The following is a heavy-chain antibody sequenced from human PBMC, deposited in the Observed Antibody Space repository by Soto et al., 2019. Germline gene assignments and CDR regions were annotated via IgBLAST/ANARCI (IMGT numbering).Heavy chain of an antibody. Sequence: SETLSLTCTVSGGSISSGDYYWSWIRQPPGKGLEWIGYIYYSGSTYYNPSLKSRVTISVDTSKNQFSLKLSSVTAADTAVYYCARDLVSSQQLVHSSSHFDYWGQGTLVTVSS. J-gene: IGHJ4*02. CDR2: IYYSGST. D-gene: IGHD6-13*01. CDR1: GGSISSGDYY. CDR3: ARDLVSSQQLVHSSSHFDY. V-gene: IGHV4-30-4*01.